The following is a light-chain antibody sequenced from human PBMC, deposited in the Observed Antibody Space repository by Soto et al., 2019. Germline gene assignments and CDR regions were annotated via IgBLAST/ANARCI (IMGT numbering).Light chain of an antibody. CDR2: EAT. CDR1: SSDIGRYNF. J-gene: IGLJ1*01. Sequence: QSVLTQPASMSGSPGQSITISCTGTSSDIGRYNFVSWYQHHPSKAPKLIIYEATKRPSGVSYRFSGSKSGNTASLTISGLQAEDEADYYCTSYTITSPYVFGTGTKLTVL. CDR3: TSYTITSPYV. V-gene: IGLV2-14*01.